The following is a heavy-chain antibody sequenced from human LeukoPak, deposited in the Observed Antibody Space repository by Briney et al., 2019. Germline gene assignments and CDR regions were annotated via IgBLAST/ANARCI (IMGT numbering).Heavy chain of an antibody. CDR1: GFTFSSYA. J-gene: IGHJ4*02. D-gene: IGHD1-26*01. V-gene: IGHV3-23*01. CDR3: AASGNSGSYY. Sequence: GGSLRLSCAASGFTFSSYAMSWVRQAPGKGLEWVSAISGSGGSTYYAGSVKGRFTISRDNSKNTLYLQMNSLRAEDTAVYYCAASGNSGSYYWGQGTLVTVSS. CDR2: ISGSGGST.